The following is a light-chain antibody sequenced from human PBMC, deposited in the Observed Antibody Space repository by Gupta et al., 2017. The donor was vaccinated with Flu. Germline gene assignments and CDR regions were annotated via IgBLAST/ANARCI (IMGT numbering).Light chain of an antibody. J-gene: IGKJ2*01. CDR1: QGISNY. CDR2: VAS. CDR3: QPLKSDPHT. Sequence: RSFLSASVGDRVSITCRASQGISNYLAWYQHKPGKAPNLLIYVASTLQRGVPSRLSGTGSGTEFTLTIRSLQTEDFATYYCQPLKSDPHTFGQGTKLEI. V-gene: IGKV1-9*01.